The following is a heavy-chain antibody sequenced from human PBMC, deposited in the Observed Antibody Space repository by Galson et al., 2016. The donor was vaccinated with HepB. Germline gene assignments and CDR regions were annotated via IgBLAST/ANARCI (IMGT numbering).Heavy chain of an antibody. J-gene: IGHJ3*02. V-gene: IGHV4-4*07. CDR2: IDDTGNP. CDR3: ARHVPSDAFDI. CDR1: PGSLTGYD. Sequence: SETLSLTCIVSPGSLTGYDWDWIRQPAGKGLQWVGRIDDTGNPKYNPSLKSRVTISADMSKNRFSLNLTSVTAAETAVYYCARHVPSDAFDIWGPGTMVTVTS.